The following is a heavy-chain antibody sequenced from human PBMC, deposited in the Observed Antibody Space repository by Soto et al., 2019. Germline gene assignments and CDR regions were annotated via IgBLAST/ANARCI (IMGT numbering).Heavy chain of an antibody. CDR1: GGSFSGYY. J-gene: IGHJ4*02. Sequence: SETLSLTCAVYGGSFSGYYWTWIRQPPGTGLEWIGEINHSGSTNYNPSLKSRVTISVDTSKNQFSLKLTSVTAADTAVYYCARDKITGLFDYWGQGTLITVSP. CDR2: INHSGST. D-gene: IGHD2-8*02. V-gene: IGHV4-34*01. CDR3: ARDKITGLFDY.